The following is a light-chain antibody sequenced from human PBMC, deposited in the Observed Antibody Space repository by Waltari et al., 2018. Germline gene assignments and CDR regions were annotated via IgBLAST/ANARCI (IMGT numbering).Light chain of an antibody. CDR3: QKYDNSPWA. J-gene: IGKJ1*01. CDR1: QAIRNY. CDR2: AAS. Sequence: DIQMTQSPSSLSASVGDRVTITCRASQAIRNYLAWYQQKPGKAPNLLIYAASTLHSGVPSRFSGSGSGTEFTLTISSLQPEDVATYYCQKYDNSPWAFGQGTKVENK. V-gene: IGKV1-27*01.